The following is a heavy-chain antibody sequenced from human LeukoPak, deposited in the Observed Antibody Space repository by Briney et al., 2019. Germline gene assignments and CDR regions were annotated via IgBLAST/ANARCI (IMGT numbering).Heavy chain of an antibody. CDR1: GDFISTNFY. CDR2: NHHSGTT. J-gene: IGHJ4*02. D-gene: IGHD3-3*01. V-gene: IGHV4-38-2*01. Sequence: PSETLSLTCRLSGDFISTNFYWSWIRQTPGKGLEWIANNHHSGTTYYNPSLKSRVTISVDTSKNQFSLKLSSVTAADTAVYYCARRGSGYDFWSGYFVDWGQGALVTVSS. CDR3: ARRGSGYDFWSGYFVD.